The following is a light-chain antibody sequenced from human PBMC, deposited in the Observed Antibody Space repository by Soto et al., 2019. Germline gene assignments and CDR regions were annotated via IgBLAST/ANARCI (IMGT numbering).Light chain of an antibody. CDR1: QTIINN. J-gene: IGKJ4*01. CDR2: GAS. CDR3: QQNHSWPLT. V-gene: IGKV3-15*01. Sequence: EVVMTQSPASLSVFPGGRATLSCRASQTIINNLVWYQQSPGQPPRLLIYGASTRATGIPARFSGSGSGTEFSLTISSLRSEDFAVYHCQQNHSWPLTFGGGTKVEVK.